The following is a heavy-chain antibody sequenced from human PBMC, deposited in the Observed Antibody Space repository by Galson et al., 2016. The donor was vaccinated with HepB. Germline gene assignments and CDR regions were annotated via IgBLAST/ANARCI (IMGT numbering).Heavy chain of an antibody. CDR2: IHNSGST. Sequence: TLSLTCTVSGGSISSADYHWSWLRQHPGKGLEWIGYIHNSGSTYYNPSVRSRVIISLDTSKNQFSLNLRSVTAADTAVYFCARGLNIIGPWGQGTLVTVSS. J-gene: IGHJ5*02. CDR3: ARGLNIIGP. V-gene: IGHV4-31*03. CDR1: GGSISSADYH. D-gene: IGHD2/OR15-2a*01.